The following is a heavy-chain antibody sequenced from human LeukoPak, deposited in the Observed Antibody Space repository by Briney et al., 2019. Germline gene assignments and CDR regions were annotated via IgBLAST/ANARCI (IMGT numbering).Heavy chain of an antibody. J-gene: IGHJ4*02. Sequence: GGCLRLSCAASGFTFSVHWMSWVRQAPGKGLEWVADIKPDGSEKNYVDSVKGRFTISIDNAKNSLYLQMNSLRVEDTAVYWCARELSWSGRDYWGQGTLVTVSS. CDR2: IKPDGSEK. V-gene: IGHV3-7*01. CDR3: ARELSWSGRDY. CDR1: GFTFSVHW. D-gene: IGHD3-3*01.